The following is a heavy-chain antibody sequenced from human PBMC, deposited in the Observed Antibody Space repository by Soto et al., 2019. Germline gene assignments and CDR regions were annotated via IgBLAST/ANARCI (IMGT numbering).Heavy chain of an antibody. V-gene: IGHV3-64*01. CDR1: GFTFSSYA. J-gene: IGHJ6*02. D-gene: IGHD2-21*01. Sequence: EVQLVESGGGLVQPGGSLRLSCAASGFTFSSYAMHCVRQAPGKGLEYVSAITSNGGHTDYASSVKGRFTISRDNSKNTLYLQMGSLRVEDMAVYYCARRIPFGYGMDVWGQGTTVTVSS. CDR2: ITSNGGHT. CDR3: ARRIPFGYGMDV.